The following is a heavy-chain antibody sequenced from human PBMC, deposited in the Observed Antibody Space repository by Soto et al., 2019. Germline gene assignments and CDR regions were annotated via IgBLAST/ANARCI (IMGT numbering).Heavy chain of an antibody. CDR3: VQSRCGGDCLQSYSSHSYYGLDV. J-gene: IGHJ6*02. CDR2: IYWDDDK. Sequence: QITLKESGPPLVKPTQTLTLTYTFSGFSLSTTGVGVGWIRQPPGKALEWLALIYWDDDKRYNPSLNSRLTITKDTSKNQVVLAMTNMDPVDTATYYCVQSRCGGDCLQSYSSHSYYGLDVWGQGTTVTVSS. CDR1: GFSLSTTGVG. V-gene: IGHV2-5*02. D-gene: IGHD2-21*02.